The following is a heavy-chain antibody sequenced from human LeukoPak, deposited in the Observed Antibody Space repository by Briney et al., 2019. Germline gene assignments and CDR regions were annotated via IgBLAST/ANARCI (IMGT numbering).Heavy chain of an antibody. J-gene: IGHJ4*02. CDR1: GGSISSSSYY. CDR3: ARRIAAVAGYYAFDY. Sequence: SETLSLTCTVSGGSISSSSYYWGWIRQPPGKGREWIGSIYYSGSTNYNPSLKSRVTISVDTSKNQFSLKLSSVTAADTAVYYCARRIAAVAGYYAFDYWGQGTLVTVSS. D-gene: IGHD6-19*01. CDR2: IYYSGST. V-gene: IGHV4-39*01.